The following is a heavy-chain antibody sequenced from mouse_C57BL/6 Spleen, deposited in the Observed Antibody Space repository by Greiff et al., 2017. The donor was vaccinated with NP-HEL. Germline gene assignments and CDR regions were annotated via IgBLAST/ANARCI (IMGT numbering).Heavy chain of an antibody. D-gene: IGHD2-4*01. J-gene: IGHJ3*01. CDR3: ARQKSTMITTGFAY. CDR2: ISSGGSYT. CDR1: GFTFSSYG. Sequence: EVMLVESGGDLVKPGGSLKLSCAASGFTFSSYGMSWVRQTPDKRLEWVATISSGGSYTYYPDSVKGRFTISRDNAKNTLYLQMSSLKSEDTAMYYCARQKSTMITTGFAYWGQGTLVTVSA. V-gene: IGHV5-6*01.